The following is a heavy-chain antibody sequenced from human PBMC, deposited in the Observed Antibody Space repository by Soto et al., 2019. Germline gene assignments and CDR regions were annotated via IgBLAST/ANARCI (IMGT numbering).Heavy chain of an antibody. CDR1: GGTFSSYA. J-gene: IGHJ6*02. CDR3: ATLRRVVAAQRDVYYYGMDV. CDR2: IIPIFGTA. V-gene: IGHV1-69*13. Sequence: SVKVSCKASGGTFSSYAISWVRQAPGQGLEWMGGIIPIFGTANYAQKFQGRVTIIADESTSTAYMELSSLRSEDTAVYYCATLRRVVAAQRDVYYYGMDVWGQGTTVTVSS. D-gene: IGHD2-15*01.